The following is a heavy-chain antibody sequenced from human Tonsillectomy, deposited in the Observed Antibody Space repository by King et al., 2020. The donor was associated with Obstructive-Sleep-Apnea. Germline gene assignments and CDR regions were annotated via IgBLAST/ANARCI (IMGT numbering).Heavy chain of an antibody. V-gene: IGHV3-30*02. CDR1: GFSFSEYG. J-gene: IGHJ4*02. Sequence: VQLVESGGGVVHPGGSLRLCWVASGFSFSEYGMHWVLQAPVKGREWVAFVLKDDTDKFYGDSVKGRFTISSDIPENTLYLEMNSLRADDSAVYYCVKDDPVLDYWGQGALVTVSS. CDR2: VLKDDTDK. CDR3: VKDDPVLDY.